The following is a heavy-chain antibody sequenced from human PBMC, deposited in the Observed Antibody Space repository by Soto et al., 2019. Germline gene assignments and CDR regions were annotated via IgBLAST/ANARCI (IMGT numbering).Heavy chain of an antibody. V-gene: IGHV5-51*01. D-gene: IGHD3-3*01. CDR1: GYSFTSYW. Sequence: PGESLKISCKGSGYSFTSYWIGWVRQMPGKGLEWMGIIYPGDSDTRYSPSFQGQVTISADKSISTAYLQWSSLKASDTAMYYCARQGIFGVVSYYYYGMDVWGQGTTVTVSS. J-gene: IGHJ6*02. CDR3: ARQGIFGVVSYYYYGMDV. CDR2: IYPGDSDT.